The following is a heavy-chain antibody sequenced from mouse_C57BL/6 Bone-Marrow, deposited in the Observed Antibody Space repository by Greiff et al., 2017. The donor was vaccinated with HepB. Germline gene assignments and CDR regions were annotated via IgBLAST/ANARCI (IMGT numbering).Heavy chain of an antibody. CDR3: AGWGTTVVATGWYFDV. D-gene: IGHD1-1*01. CDR1: GYTFTGYW. Sequence: QVQLQQSGAELMKPGASVKLSCKATGYTFTGYWIEWVKQRPGHGLEWIGEILPGSGSTNYNEKFKGKATFTADTSSNTAYMQLSSLTTEDSAIYYCAGWGTTVVATGWYFDVWGTGTTVTVSS. V-gene: IGHV1-9*01. CDR2: ILPGSGST. J-gene: IGHJ1*03.